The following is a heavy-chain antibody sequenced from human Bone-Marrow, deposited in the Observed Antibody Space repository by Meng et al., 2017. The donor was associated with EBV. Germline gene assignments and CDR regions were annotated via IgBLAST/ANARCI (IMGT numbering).Heavy chain of an antibody. CDR2: ISHSGRT. J-gene: IGHJ2*01. Sequence: QEAGPELVKPSGPLALTSPVVGGSISSSYWWSWVRQPPGKGLEWIGEISHSGRTNYNPSLKSRVTISVDKSKNQFSLKLNSVPAADTAVYYCATDRAVAGHRYFDLWGRGTLVTVSS. CDR1: GGSISSSYW. CDR3: ATDRAVAGHRYFDL. V-gene: IGHV4-4*02. D-gene: IGHD6-19*01.